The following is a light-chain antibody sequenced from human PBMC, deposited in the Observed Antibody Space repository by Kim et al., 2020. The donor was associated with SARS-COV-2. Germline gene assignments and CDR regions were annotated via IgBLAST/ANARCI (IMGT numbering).Light chain of an antibody. CDR1: QGVSSY. Sequence: PGDRATLSCRASQGVSSYLAWYQQKPGQAPRLLIYDASNRSTGIPARFSGSGSGTDFTLTISSPEPEDFAVYYCQQRSNGPWTFGQGTKVDIK. J-gene: IGKJ1*01. CDR2: DAS. V-gene: IGKV3-11*01. CDR3: QQRSNGPWT.